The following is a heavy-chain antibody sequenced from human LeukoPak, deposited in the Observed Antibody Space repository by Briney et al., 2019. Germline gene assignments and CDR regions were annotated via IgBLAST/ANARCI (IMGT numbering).Heavy chain of an antibody. Sequence: PGGALRLSCADSGFTFSDAWMSWVRQAPGRGQERVGLIKSNTYGAATDYAAPVKGRFTISRDDSKNTLFLQMNSLRTEDTAVYYCTTATMIRGVSDYWGQGTLVTVSS. CDR2: IKSNTYGAAT. J-gene: IGHJ4*02. D-gene: IGHD3-10*01. CDR3: TTATMIRGVSDY. V-gene: IGHV3-15*01. CDR1: GFTFSDAW.